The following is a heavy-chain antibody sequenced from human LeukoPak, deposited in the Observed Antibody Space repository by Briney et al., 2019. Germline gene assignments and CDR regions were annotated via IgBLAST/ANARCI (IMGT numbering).Heavy chain of an antibody. D-gene: IGHD3-16*02. V-gene: IGHV4-34*01. CDR2: INHSGST. CDR1: GGSFSGYY. J-gene: IGHJ4*02. Sequence: SETLSLTCAVYGGSFSGYYWSWIRQPPGKGLEWIGEINHSGSTNYNPSIKSRVTISVDTSKNQFSLKLSSVTAADTAVYYCARSYVWGSYPDYFDYWGQGTLVTVSS. CDR3: ARSYVWGSYPDYFDY.